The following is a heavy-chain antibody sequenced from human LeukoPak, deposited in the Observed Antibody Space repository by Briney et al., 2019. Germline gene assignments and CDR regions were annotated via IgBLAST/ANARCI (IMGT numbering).Heavy chain of an antibody. CDR1: GFTFSGYA. CDR3: AKRPMAGSGSSPNRHFDY. V-gene: IGHV3-23*01. CDR2: ISGSGSSI. D-gene: IGHD1-26*01. J-gene: IGHJ4*02. Sequence: GGSLRLSCAASGFTFSGYAMNWVRQAPGKGLEWVSIISGSGSSIYYADSVKGRFTISRDNSKNTLYLQMNSLRAEDTAVYYCAKRPMAGSGSSPNRHFDYWGQGTLVTVSS.